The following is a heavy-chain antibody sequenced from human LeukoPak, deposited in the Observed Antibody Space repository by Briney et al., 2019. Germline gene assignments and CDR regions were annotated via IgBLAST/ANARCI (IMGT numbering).Heavy chain of an antibody. CDR2: ISSSSSYI. J-gene: IGHJ5*02. D-gene: IGHD5-18*01. CDR3: ASLGDVDTAMATPPNWFDP. Sequence: SGGSLRLSCAASGFTFSSYSMNWVRQAPGKGLEWVSSISSSSSYIYYADSVKGRFTIYRDNAKNSLYLQMNSLRAEDTAVYYCASLGDVDTAMATPPNWFDPWGQGTLVTVSS. V-gene: IGHV3-21*01. CDR1: GFTFSSYS.